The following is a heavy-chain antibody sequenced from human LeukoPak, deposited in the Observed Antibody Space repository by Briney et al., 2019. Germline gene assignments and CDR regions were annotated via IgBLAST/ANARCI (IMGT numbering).Heavy chain of an antibody. CDR2: IYYSGST. Sequence: SETLSLTCTVSGGSISSSSYYWGWIRQPPGKGLEWIGSIYYSGSTYYNPSLKSRVTISVDTSKNRFSLKLSSVTAADTAVYYCARRPYSSSWYYYYYYYMDVWGKGTTVTVSS. CDR1: GGSISSSSYY. D-gene: IGHD6-13*01. J-gene: IGHJ6*03. V-gene: IGHV4-39*01. CDR3: ARRPYSSSWYYYYYYYMDV.